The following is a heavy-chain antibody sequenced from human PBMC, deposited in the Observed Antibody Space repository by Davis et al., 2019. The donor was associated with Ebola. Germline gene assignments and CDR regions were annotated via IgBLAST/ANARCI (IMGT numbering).Heavy chain of an antibody. D-gene: IGHD2-2*01. Sequence: PSETLSLTCAVYGGSFSGYYWSWIRQPPGKGLEWIGEINHSGSTNYNPSLKSRVAISVDTSKNQFSLKLSSVTAADTAVYYCARGPYQGHDYWGQGTLVTVSS. J-gene: IGHJ4*02. CDR3: ARGPYQGHDY. V-gene: IGHV4-34*01. CDR2: INHSGST. CDR1: GGSFSGYY.